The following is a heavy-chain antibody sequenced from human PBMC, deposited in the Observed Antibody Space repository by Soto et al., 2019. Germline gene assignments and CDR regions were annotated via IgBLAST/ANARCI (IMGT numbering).Heavy chain of an antibody. V-gene: IGHV3-23*01. J-gene: IGHJ2*01. CDR3: ARKILGSTTRPNYWYFDL. CDR2: ISGGGDAA. Sequence: EVQVLESGGGLVQPGGSLRLSCAGSGFTFINYAMNWVRQAPGKGLEWVSSISGGGDAAFFPDSVRGRFTISRDNSTTTVTLQMNSLGADDTAVYYCARKILGSTTRPNYWYFDLWGRGTLVTVSS. D-gene: IGHD2-2*01. CDR1: GFTFINYA.